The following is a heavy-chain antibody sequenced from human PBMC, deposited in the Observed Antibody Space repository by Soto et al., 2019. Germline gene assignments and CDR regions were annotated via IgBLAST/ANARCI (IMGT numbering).Heavy chain of an antibody. CDR1: GFTFDTFA. Sequence: GGSLRLSCAASGFTFDTFAIHWVRQTPGKVLEWVALISYDGYNTYYADSVKGRFTISRDNSKNTLYLQMTSLRPDDTGVYYCATVTNGKHLYYYYGLDVWGQGTSVTVSS. V-gene: IGHV3-30-3*01. CDR3: ATVTNGKHLYYYYGLDV. CDR2: ISYDGYNT. J-gene: IGHJ6*02. D-gene: IGHD2-8*01.